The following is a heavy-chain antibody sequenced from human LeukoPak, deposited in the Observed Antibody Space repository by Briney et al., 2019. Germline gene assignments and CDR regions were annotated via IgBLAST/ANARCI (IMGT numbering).Heavy chain of an antibody. Sequence: ASVKVSCKPSVDTLNGYYMHRVRQAPGQALEWMGWINPNSGGTIYVQKFQGRVTMTSDTSVTTVYMELSSLRFDDTAIYYCAREQSMVGGGPGGGFQHWGQGTLVTVSS. CDR2: INPNSGGT. J-gene: IGHJ1*01. CDR3: AREQSMVGGGPGGGFQH. V-gene: IGHV1-2*02. D-gene: IGHD3-10*01. CDR1: VDTLNGYY.